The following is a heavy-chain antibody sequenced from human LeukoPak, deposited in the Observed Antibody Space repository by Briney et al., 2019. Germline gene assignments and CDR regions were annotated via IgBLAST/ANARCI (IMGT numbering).Heavy chain of an antibody. D-gene: IGHD3-22*01. CDR2: IYHSGST. CDR1: GGSISSSNW. CDR3: AKSNGYGLIDI. Sequence: SETLSLTCAVSGGSISSSNWWSWVRQPPGQGLEWIGEIYHSGSTNYNPSLKSRVTISLDTSRNQFSLKLNSVTAADTAVYYCAKSNGYGLIDIWGQGTMVTVSS. J-gene: IGHJ3*02. V-gene: IGHV4-4*02.